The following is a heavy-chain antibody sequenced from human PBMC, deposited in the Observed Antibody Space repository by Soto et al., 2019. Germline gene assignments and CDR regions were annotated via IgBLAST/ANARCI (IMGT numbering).Heavy chain of an antibody. CDR3: ARDSRGSSSWFDRESYYDYCMDV. Sequence: QVQLVQSGAEVKKPGSSVKVSCKASGGTFSSYAISWVRQAPGQGLEWMGGIIPIFGTANYAQKFQGRVTITADESTSTAYMELSSLRSEDTAVYYCARDSRGSSSWFDRESYYDYCMDVCGQGTTVTVSS. CDR1: GGTFSSYA. D-gene: IGHD6-13*01. CDR2: IIPIFGTA. J-gene: IGHJ6*02. V-gene: IGHV1-69*01.